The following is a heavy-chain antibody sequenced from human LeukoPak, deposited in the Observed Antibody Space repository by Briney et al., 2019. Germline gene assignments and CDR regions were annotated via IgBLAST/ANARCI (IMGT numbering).Heavy chain of an antibody. Sequence: SETLSLTCAVYGGSFSGYYWSWIRQPPGKGLEWIGEINHSGSTNYNPSLKSRVTISVDTSKNQFSLKLSSVTAADTAVYYCARVNTIFGVVTPNWFDPWGQGTLVTVSS. V-gene: IGHV4-34*01. CDR1: GGSFSGYY. CDR2: INHSGST. J-gene: IGHJ5*02. CDR3: ARVNTIFGVVTPNWFDP. D-gene: IGHD3-3*01.